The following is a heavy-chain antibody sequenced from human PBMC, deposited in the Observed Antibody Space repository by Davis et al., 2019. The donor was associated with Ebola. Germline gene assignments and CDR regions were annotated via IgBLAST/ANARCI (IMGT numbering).Heavy chain of an antibody. V-gene: IGHV4-4*02. CDR1: GGSISSSNW. CDR2: IYHSGST. D-gene: IGHD3-3*01. J-gene: IGHJ6*02. Sequence: MPSETLSLTCAVSGGSISSSNWWSWVRQPPGKGLEWIGEIYHSGSTNYNPSLKSRVTISVDKSKNQFSLKLSSVTAADTAVYYCARGRRTIFGVVIIPDYYYGMDVWGQGTTVTVSS. CDR3: ARGRRTIFGVVIIPDYYYGMDV.